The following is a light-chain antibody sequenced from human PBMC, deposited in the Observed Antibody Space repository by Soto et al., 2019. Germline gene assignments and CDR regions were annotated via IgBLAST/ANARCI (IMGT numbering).Light chain of an antibody. Sequence: DIPMTHSPSTLSASVGDRVTITCRASQSISSWLAWYQQKPGKAPKLLIYDASSLESGVPSRFSGSASWTEFTLTITSLQPDDFATYYCQQYNSYPYTFGQGTKLEIK. CDR1: QSISSW. CDR3: QQYNSYPYT. J-gene: IGKJ2*01. V-gene: IGKV1-5*01. CDR2: DAS.